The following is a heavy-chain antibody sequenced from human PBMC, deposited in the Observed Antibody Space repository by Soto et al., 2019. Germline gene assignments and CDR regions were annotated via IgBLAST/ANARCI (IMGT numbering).Heavy chain of an antibody. Sequence: GGSLRLSCAASGFTFSNYAMNWVRQAPGKGLEWVSGISNSGGTISYADFVKGRFTISRDSSKNTLSLQMNSLSAEDTALYYCAKLSSQSGGYYYPLDSWGQGTLVTVSS. CDR2: ISNSGGTI. CDR1: GFTFSNYA. CDR3: AKLSSQSGGYYYPLDS. V-gene: IGHV3-23*01. D-gene: IGHD3-22*01. J-gene: IGHJ4*02.